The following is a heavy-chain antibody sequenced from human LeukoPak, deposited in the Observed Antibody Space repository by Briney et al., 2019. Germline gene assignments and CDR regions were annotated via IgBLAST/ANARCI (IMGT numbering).Heavy chain of an antibody. V-gene: IGHV4-39*06. J-gene: IGHJ6*02. Sequence: SETLSLACTVSGGSISSSSYYWGWHRPPPGKGLEWIGSIYYSGSTYYNPSLKSRVTISVDTSKNQFPLKLSSVTAADTAVYYCARETYGDYGAGAYHYGMDVRGQGTTVTVPS. CDR1: GGSISSSSYY. CDR2: IYYSGST. CDR3: ARETYGDYGAGAYHYGMDV. D-gene: IGHD4-17*01.